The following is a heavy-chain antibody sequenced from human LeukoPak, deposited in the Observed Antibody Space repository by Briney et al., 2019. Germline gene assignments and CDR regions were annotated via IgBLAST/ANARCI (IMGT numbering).Heavy chain of an antibody. J-gene: IGHJ6*02. CDR3: ASLATRTIFGVVITPHYYYGMDV. CDR1: GGSISSGGYY. V-gene: IGHV4-31*03. D-gene: IGHD3-3*01. CDR2: IYYSGST. Sequence: PSETLSLTCTVSGGSISSGGYYWSWIRQHPGKGLEWIGYIYYSGSTYYNPSLKSRVTISVDTSKNQFSLKLSSVTAADTAVYYCASLATRTIFGVVITPHYYYGMDVWGQGTTVTVSS.